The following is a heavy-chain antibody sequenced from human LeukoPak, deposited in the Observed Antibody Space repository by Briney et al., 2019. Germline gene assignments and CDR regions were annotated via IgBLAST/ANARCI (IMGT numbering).Heavy chain of an antibody. V-gene: IGHV3-15*07. CDR3: YTSITDY. CDR1: GFNVNDAW. J-gene: IGHJ4*02. Sequence: NTGGSLRLSCAASGFNVNDAWMSWVRQAPGKRLEWVGRIRSKIDGGATDYAAPVKGRFTISRDDSKNTLYLQINSLKIEDTAMYYCYTSITDYWGQGTLVTVSP. CDR2: IRSKIDGGAT. D-gene: IGHD2-21*01.